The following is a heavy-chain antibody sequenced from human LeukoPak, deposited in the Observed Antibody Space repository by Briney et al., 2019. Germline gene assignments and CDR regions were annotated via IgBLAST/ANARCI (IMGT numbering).Heavy chain of an antibody. V-gene: IGHV3-48*02. J-gene: IGHJ4*02. D-gene: IGHD5-24*01. CDR1: GFTFRSYS. CDR3: ARADRDGNKRFLD. Sequence: PGGSLRLSCAASGFTFRSYSAIWARQAPGKGLEWVSYVSSSGTTTYYADSVKGRFTISRDNGKNLVSLQMNSLRDEDTAVYYCARADRDGNKRFLDWGQGTLVTVSS. CDR2: VSSSGTTT.